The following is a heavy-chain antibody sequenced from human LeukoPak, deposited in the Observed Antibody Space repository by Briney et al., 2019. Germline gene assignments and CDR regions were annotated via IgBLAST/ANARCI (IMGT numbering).Heavy chain of an antibody. V-gene: IGHV4-59*08. CDR3: ARRKTDSSVYYYFDY. Sequence: PSETLSLTCTVSGDSIISYYWSWIRQPPGKGLEWIGYIFYSGSTNYNPSLKSRVTISVDTSKNQFSLKLSSVTAADTAVYYCARRKTDSSVYYYFDYGGQGTLVTVSS. CDR2: IFYSGST. CDR1: GDSIISYY. D-gene: IGHD3-22*01. J-gene: IGHJ4*02.